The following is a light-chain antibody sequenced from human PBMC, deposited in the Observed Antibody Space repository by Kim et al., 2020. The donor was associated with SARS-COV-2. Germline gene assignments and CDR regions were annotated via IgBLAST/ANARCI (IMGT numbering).Light chain of an antibody. CDR2: LNSDGSH. V-gene: IGLV4-69*01. CDR1: SGHSSNA. Sequence: ATVKLTCTLGSGHSSNAIAWHQQQPEKGPRYLMKLNSDGSHSKGDGIPDRFSGSSSGAERYLTISGLQSEDEADYYCQTWGTGSWVFGGGTQLTVL. J-gene: IGLJ3*02. CDR3: QTWGTGSWV.